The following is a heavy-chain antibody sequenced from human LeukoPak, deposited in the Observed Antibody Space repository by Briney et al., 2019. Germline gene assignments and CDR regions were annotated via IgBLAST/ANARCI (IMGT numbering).Heavy chain of an antibody. CDR3: ARVTDSSGSSPFDY. CDR2: IYYSGST. Sequence: SETLSLTCTVSGGSISSSSFYWGWIRQPPGRGLEWIGSIYYSGSTYYNPSLKSRVTISVDTSKNQFSLKLISVTAADTAVYYCARVTDSSGSSPFDYWGQGTLVTVSS. J-gene: IGHJ4*02. CDR1: GGSISSSSFY. V-gene: IGHV4-39*07. D-gene: IGHD3-22*01.